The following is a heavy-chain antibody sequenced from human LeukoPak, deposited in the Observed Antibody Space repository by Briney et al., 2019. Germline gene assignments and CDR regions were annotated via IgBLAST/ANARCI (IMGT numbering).Heavy chain of an antibody. J-gene: IGHJ4*02. CDR1: GGSISSSSYY. CDR3: ARAVYSGSFLDY. Sequence: PSETLSLTCTVSGGSISSSSYYWGWIRQPPGKGLEWIGSIYYSGSTYYNPSLKSRVTISVDKSKNQFSLKLSSVTAADTAVYYCARAVYSGSFLDYWGQGTLVTVSS. D-gene: IGHD1-26*01. V-gene: IGHV4-39*07. CDR2: IYYSGST.